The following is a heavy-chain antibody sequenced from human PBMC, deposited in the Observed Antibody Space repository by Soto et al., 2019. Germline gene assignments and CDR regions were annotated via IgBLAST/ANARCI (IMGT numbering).Heavy chain of an antibody. Sequence: GGSLRLSCAASGFTVSSYYMSWVRQAPGKGLEWVSVLYTGGSTYYADSVNGRFTISRHNSKNTLYLQMNSLRAEDTAVYYCAKDLADRERLRYPDYWGQGTLVTVSS. CDR1: GFTVSSYY. J-gene: IGHJ4*02. CDR2: LYTGGST. V-gene: IGHV3-53*01. CDR3: AKDLADRERLRYPDY. D-gene: IGHD3-9*01.